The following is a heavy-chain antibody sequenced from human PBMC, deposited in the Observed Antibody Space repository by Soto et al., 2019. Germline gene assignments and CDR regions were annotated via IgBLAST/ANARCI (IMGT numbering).Heavy chain of an antibody. D-gene: IGHD3-22*01. CDR2: INHSGST. CDR1: GGSFSGYY. CDR3: ATNYYDSSGYSDY. J-gene: IGHJ4*02. V-gene: IGHV4-34*01. Sequence: SETLSLTCAVYGGSFSGYYWSWIRQPPGKGLEWIGEINHSGSTNYNPSLKSRVTISVDTSKNQFSLKLSSVTAADTAVYYCATNYYDSSGYSDYWGQGTQVTVSS.